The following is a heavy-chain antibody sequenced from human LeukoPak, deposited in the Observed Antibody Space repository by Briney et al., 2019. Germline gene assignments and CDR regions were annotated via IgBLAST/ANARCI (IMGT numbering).Heavy chain of an antibody. J-gene: IGHJ6*03. D-gene: IGHD3-16*01. V-gene: IGHV3-23*01. CDR1: GFTFSSYA. CDR2: INDNGAGT. Sequence: GGSLRLSCAASGFTFSSYAMSWVRQAPGKGLNWVSTINDNGAGTYYADSVKGRSTISRDNSYKTVSLQMNSLRDEDTGVYYCAKGLRTGVGPYMGYHYYMDVWGKGATVTVSS. CDR3: AKGLRTGVGPYMGYHYYMDV.